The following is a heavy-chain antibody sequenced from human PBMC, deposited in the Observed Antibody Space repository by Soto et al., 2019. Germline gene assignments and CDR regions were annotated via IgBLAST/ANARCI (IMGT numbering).Heavy chain of an antibody. CDR3: ARVVVAAKGGGFDP. CDR1: GGSISSGDYC. J-gene: IGHJ5*02. V-gene: IGHV4-30-2*01. Sequence: QLQLQESGSGLVKPSQTLSLTCAVSGGSISSGDYCWSWIRQAPGKGLEWIGYMYNSGSTYYNPSLKSRVTISVDRSKNQFSLKLSSVTAADTAVYYCARVVVAAKGGGFDPWGQGTLVTVSS. D-gene: IGHD2-15*01. CDR2: MYNSGST.